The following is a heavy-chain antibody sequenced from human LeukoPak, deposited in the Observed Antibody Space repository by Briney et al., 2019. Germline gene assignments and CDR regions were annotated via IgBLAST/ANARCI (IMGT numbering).Heavy chain of an antibody. D-gene: IGHD3-10*01. Sequence: SETLSLTCTVSGGSVNNYFWSWIRRPPGKGLEWIGYIDDSGNTDYNPSLKSQVSISIAKSKNQFFLKLSSVTAADTAMYYCARSDYYGSGSHTVFDAFDIWGQGTRVAVSS. V-gene: IGHV4-59*02. CDR3: ARSDYYGSGSHTVFDAFDI. CDR1: GGSVNNYF. CDR2: IDDSGNT. J-gene: IGHJ3*02.